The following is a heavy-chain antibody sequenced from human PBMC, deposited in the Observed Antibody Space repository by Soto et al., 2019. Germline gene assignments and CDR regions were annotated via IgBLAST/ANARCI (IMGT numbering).Heavy chain of an antibody. Sequence: SETLSLTCTVSGGSISSGGYYWSWIRQHPGKGLEWIGYIYYSGSTYYNPSLKSRVTISVDTSKNQFSLKLSSVTAADTAVYYSARGMVRGDYYFDYWGQGTLVTVSS. J-gene: IGHJ4*02. CDR2: IYYSGST. CDR3: ARGMVRGDYYFDY. V-gene: IGHV4-31*03. CDR1: GGSISSGGYY. D-gene: IGHD3-10*01.